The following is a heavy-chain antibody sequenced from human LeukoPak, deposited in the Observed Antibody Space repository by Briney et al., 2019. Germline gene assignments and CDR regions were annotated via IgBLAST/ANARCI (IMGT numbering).Heavy chain of an antibody. D-gene: IGHD3-3*01. J-gene: IGHJ3*02. Sequence: ASVKVSCKASGYTFTSYDINWVRQATGQGLEWMGWMNPNSGNTGYAQKFQGRVTITRNTSISTAYMELSSLRSEDTAVYYCARGRRRRFLEWSPPYDDAFDIWGQGTMVTVSS. CDR2: MNPNSGNT. CDR1: GYTFTSYD. CDR3: ARGRRRRFLEWSPPYDDAFDI. V-gene: IGHV1-8*03.